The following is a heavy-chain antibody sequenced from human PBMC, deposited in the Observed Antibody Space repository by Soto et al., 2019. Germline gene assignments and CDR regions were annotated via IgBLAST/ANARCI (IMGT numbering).Heavy chain of an antibody. J-gene: IGHJ5*02. Sequence: QITLKESGPTLVKPTQTLTLTCTFSGFSLSTSGVGVGWIRQPPGRALEWLALIYWDDDKRYSPSLKSRLTITKDTSKNQVVLTMTNMDPVDTATYYCAHRVGSSCGHWFDPWGQGTLVTVSS. CDR1: GFSLSTSGVG. CDR2: IYWDDDK. D-gene: IGHD6-13*01. CDR3: AHRVGSSCGHWFDP. V-gene: IGHV2-5*02.